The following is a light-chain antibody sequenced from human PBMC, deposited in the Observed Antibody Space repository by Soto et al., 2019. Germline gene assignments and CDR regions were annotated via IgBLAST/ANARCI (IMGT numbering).Light chain of an antibody. CDR2: EVS. J-gene: IGLJ2*01. Sequence: QSALTQPPSASGSPGQSVTISCTGTSSDVGGYNYVSWYQQHPGKAPKPLISEVSTRPSGVPARFSGAKSGNSASLTVSGLQAEDEADYDCSSFAGNNNLVFGGGTKLTVL. CDR3: SSFAGNNNLV. CDR1: SSDVGGYNY. V-gene: IGLV2-8*01.